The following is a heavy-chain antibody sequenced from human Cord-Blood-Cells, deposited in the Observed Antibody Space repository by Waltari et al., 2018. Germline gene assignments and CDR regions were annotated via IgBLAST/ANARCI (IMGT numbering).Heavy chain of an antibody. J-gene: IGHJ2*01. CDR1: GGPISSYY. CDR2: IDYSGST. Sequence: QVQLQESGPGLVKPSETLSLTCTVSGGPISSYYWSWIRQPPGKGLEWIGYIDYSGSTNYNPSLKSRVTISVDTSKNQFSLKLSSVTAADTAVYYCARGLGPGLPYWYFDRWGRGTLVTVSS. CDR3: ARGLGPGLPYWYFDR. D-gene: IGHD5-12*01. V-gene: IGHV4-59*01.